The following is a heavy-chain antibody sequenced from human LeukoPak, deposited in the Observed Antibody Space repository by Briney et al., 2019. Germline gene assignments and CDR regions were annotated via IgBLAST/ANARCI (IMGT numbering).Heavy chain of an antibody. CDR3: ASSVDGHNSD. CDR2: IYYSGST. Sequence: PSETLSLTCTVSGGSISSYYWSWIRQPPGKGLEWIGYIYYSGSTNYNPSLKSRVTISVDTSKNQFSLKLSSVAAADTAVYYCASSVDGHNSDWGQGTLVTVSS. CDR1: GGSISSYY. J-gene: IGHJ4*02. D-gene: IGHD5-24*01. V-gene: IGHV4-59*01.